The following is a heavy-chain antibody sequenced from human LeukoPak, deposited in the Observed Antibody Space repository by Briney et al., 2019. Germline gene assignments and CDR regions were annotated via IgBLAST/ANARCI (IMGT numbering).Heavy chain of an antibody. V-gene: IGHV4-59*10. CDR1: GGSFSGYY. CDR3: ARGYCSGGSCYHFDY. D-gene: IGHD2-15*01. CDR2: IYTSGST. Sequence: PSETLSLTCAVYGGSFSGYYWSWIRQPAGKGLEWIGRIYTSGSTNYNPSLKSRVTMSVDTSKNQFSLKLSSVTAADTAVYYCARGYCSGGSCYHFDYWGQGTLVTVSS. J-gene: IGHJ4*02.